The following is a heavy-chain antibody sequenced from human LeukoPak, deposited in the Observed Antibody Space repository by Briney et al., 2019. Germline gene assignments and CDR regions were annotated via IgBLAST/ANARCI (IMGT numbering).Heavy chain of an antibody. Sequence: GGSLRLSCAASGFTFSSYSMNWVRQAPGKGLEWVSSISSSSSYIYYADSVKGRFTISGDNAKNSLYLQMDSLRAEDTAVYYCARDWVNKSRNRIAVAGDWGQGTLVTVSS. CDR3: ARDWVNKSRNRIAVAGD. CDR1: GFTFSSYS. V-gene: IGHV3-21*01. CDR2: ISSSSSYI. J-gene: IGHJ4*02. D-gene: IGHD6-19*01.